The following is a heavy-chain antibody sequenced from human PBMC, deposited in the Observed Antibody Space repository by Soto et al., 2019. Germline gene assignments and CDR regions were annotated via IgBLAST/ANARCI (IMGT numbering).Heavy chain of an antibody. CDR3: ASARHIGP. D-gene: IGHD2-21*01. CDR2: IKQDGSER. Sequence: GGSLRLSCAASGFTFGNYWMSWVRQAPGKGPEWVANIKQDGSERNYVDSVKGRFTISRDNAENSLYLQMNSLRVEDTGVYYCASARHIGPWGQGTLVTVSS. CDR1: GFTFGNYW. V-gene: IGHV3-7*01. J-gene: IGHJ5*02.